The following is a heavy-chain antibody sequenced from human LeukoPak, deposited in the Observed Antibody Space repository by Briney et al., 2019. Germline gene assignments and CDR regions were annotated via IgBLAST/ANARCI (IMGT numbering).Heavy chain of an antibody. D-gene: IGHD6-19*01. CDR2: INHSGST. J-gene: IGHJ4*02. CDR1: GGSFSGYY. Sequence: PSETLSLTCAVYGGSFSGYYWSWIRQPPGKGLEWIGEINHSGSTNYNPSLKSRVTISVDTSKNQFSLKLSSVTAADTPVYYCARFLGSGWYGVDYWGQGTLVTVSS. CDR3: ARFLGSGWYGVDY. V-gene: IGHV4-34*01.